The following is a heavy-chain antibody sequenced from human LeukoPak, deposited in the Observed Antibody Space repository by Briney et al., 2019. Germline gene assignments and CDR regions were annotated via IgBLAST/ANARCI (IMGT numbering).Heavy chain of an antibody. CDR3: ATGLG. D-gene: IGHD1-14*01. CDR1: GFTFTSYW. J-gene: IGHJ4*02. CDR2: VEHDGSRT. V-gene: IGHV3-74*01. Sequence: GGSLRLSCAASGFTFTSYWMHWVRQPPGKGLVWVSRVEHDGSRTAYADSVTGRFTISRDNARNMVYLQMNSLRAEDTAVYYWATGLGWGQGTLVTVSS.